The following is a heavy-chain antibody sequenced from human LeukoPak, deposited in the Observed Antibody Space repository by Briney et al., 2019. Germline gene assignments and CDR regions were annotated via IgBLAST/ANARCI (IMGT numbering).Heavy chain of an antibody. V-gene: IGHV3-48*03. CDR3: AKTPVASPSFFDY. D-gene: IGHD5-12*01. J-gene: IGHJ4*02. CDR1: GFTFSNYE. CDR2: ISSSDRTISGSTI. Sequence: GGSLRLSCAASGFTFSNYEVIWVRQAPGKGLEWVAYISSSDRTISGSTIYYADSVKGRFTISRDNAKNSLFLQMNSLRAEDTAVYYCAKTPVASPSFFDYWGQGTLVTVSS.